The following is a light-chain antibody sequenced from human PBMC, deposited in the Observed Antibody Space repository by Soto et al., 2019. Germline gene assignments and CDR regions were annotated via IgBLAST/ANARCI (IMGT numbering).Light chain of an antibody. Sequence: DIQMTQSPSTLSGSVGDRVTITCRASQTISSWLAWYQQKPGKAPKLLIYKASTLKSGVPSRFSATVSGTEFSLTITSLQPEDFATYYCQQLFDSPITFGQGTRLET. CDR1: QTISSW. CDR2: KAS. V-gene: IGKV1-5*03. CDR3: QQLFDSPIT. J-gene: IGKJ5*01.